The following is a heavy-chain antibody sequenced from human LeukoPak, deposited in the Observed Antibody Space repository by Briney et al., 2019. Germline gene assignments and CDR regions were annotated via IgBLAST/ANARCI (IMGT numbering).Heavy chain of an antibody. Sequence: SVKVSCKASGGTFSSYAISWVRQAPGQGLEWMGGIIPIFGTANYAQKFQGRVTITADESTSTAYMELSSLRSEDTAVYYCARVDTTVTTYPYYYYGMDVWGQRTTVTVSS. V-gene: IGHV1-69*01. CDR2: IIPIFGTA. CDR1: GGTFSSYA. CDR3: ARVDTTVTTYPYYYYGMDV. D-gene: IGHD4-17*01. J-gene: IGHJ6*02.